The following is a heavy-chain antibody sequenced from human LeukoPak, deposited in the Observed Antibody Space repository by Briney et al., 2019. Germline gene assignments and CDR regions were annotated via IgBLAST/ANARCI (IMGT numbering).Heavy chain of an antibody. D-gene: IGHD5-12*01. Sequence: SETLSLTCTVSGGSISSYYWSWIRQPPGKGLEGIGDIYYSGSTNYNPSLKSRVTISVDTSKNQFSLKLSSVTAADTAVYYCARGRYSGYDWVDYWGQGTLVTVSS. CDR3: ARGRYSGYDWVDY. V-gene: IGHV4-59*01. J-gene: IGHJ4*02. CDR1: GGSISSYY. CDR2: IYYSGST.